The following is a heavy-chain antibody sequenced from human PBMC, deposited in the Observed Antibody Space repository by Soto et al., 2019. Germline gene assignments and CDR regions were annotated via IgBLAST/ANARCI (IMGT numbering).Heavy chain of an antibody. J-gene: IGHJ6*02. CDR3: ARDEKLRYFDWRKHKHYYYHYGMDV. CDR1: GGTFSSYA. V-gene: IGHV1-69*01. CDR2: IIPIFGTA. D-gene: IGHD3-9*01. Sequence: QVQLVQSGGEVKKPGSSVKVSCKASGGTFSSYAISWVRQAPAQGLEWMGGIIPIFGTANYALKFQGRVTITADESTSTAYMVLSSLRSEDTAVYYCARDEKLRYFDWRKHKHYYYHYGMDVWGQGTTVTVSS.